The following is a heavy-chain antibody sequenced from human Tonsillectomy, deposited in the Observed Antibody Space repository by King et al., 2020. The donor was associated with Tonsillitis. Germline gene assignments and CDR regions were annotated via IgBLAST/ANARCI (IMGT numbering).Heavy chain of an antibody. CDR2: IIPPFGTA. V-gene: IGHV1-69*01. Sequence: VQLVESGAEVKKPGSSVKVSCKASGGSFSSYAISWVRQAPGQGLEWMGGIIPPFGTANYAQKFQGRGTITADESTSTAYMELSSLRSEDTAVYYCARAHSSGYWAYNYYMDVWGKGTTVTVSS. CDR3: ARAHSSGYWAYNYYMDV. J-gene: IGHJ6*03. D-gene: IGHD3-22*01. CDR1: GGSFSSYA.